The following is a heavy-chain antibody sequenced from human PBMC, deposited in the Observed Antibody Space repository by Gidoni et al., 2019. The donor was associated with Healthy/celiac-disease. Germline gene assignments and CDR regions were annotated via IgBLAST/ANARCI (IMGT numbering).Heavy chain of an antibody. CDR3: ARDIVVVPAASDAFDI. CDR1: GYTFTSYC. V-gene: IGHV1-18*01. Sequence: QVQLVQSGAEVKKPGASVKVSCKASGYTFTSYCISWVRQAPGQGLEWMGWISAYNGNTNYAQKLQGRVTMTTDTSTSTAYMELRSLRSDDTAVYYCARDIVVVPAASDAFDIWGQGTMVTVSS. D-gene: IGHD2-2*01. CDR2: ISAYNGNT. J-gene: IGHJ3*02.